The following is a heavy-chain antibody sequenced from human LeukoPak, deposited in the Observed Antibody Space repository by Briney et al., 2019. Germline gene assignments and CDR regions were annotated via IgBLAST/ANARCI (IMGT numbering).Heavy chain of an antibody. Sequence: SETLSLTCTVSGGSISSSSYYWGWIRQPPGKGLEWIGSIYYSGSTYYNPSLKSRVTISVDTSKNQFSLKLSSVTAADTAVYYCARVTSRYYYDSSGYYYFDYWGQGTLVTVSS. CDR3: ARVTSRYYYDSSGYYYFDY. V-gene: IGHV4-39*07. CDR1: GGSISSSSYY. CDR2: IYYSGST. J-gene: IGHJ4*02. D-gene: IGHD3-22*01.